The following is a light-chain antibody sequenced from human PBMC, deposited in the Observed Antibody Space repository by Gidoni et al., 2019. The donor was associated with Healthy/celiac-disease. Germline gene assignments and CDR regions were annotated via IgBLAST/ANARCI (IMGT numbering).Light chain of an antibody. V-gene: IGLV4-60*03. CDR2: LEGSGSY. CDR1: SGHSSYI. CDR3: ETWDSNTYVV. Sequence: QPMLTQSSSASASLGSSVTLTCTLSSGHSSYIIAWHQQQPGKAPRYLMKLEGSGSYNKGSGVPDRFSGSSSGADRYLTISNLQSEDEADYYCETWDSNTYVVFGGGTKLTVL. J-gene: IGLJ2*01.